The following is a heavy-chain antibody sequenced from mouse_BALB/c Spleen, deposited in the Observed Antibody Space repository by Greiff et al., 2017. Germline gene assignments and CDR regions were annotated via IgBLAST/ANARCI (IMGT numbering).Heavy chain of an antibody. CDR1: GFTFSDYY. Sequence: EVQGVESGGGLVKPGGSLKLSCAASGFTFSDYYMYWVRQTPEKRLEWVATISDGGSYTYYPDSVKGRFTISRDNAKNNLYLQMSSLKSEDTAMYYCARWGNNYAMDYWGQGTSVTVSS. CDR3: ARWGNNYAMDY. J-gene: IGHJ4*01. D-gene: IGHD2-1*01. V-gene: IGHV5-4*02. CDR2: ISDGGSYT.